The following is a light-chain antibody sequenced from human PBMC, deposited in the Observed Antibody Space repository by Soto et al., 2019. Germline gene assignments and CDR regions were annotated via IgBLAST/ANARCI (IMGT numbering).Light chain of an antibody. J-gene: IGKJ2*01. V-gene: IGKV4-1*01. CDR2: WAS. Sequence: DIVMTQSPDSLAVSLGERATINCKSSQSVLYSPNNKNYLAWYQQKPGQPPKLLIYWASTRESGVPDRFSGSGSGTDFTLTISSLQAADVAVYYCQQYYSTPDTFGQGTKLEMK. CDR3: QQYYSTPDT. CDR1: QSVLYSPNNKNY.